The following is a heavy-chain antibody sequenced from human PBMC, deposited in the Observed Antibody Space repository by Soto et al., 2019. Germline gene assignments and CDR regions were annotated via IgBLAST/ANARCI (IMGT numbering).Heavy chain of an antibody. CDR2: INPSGGST. J-gene: IGHJ4*02. CDR3: ARTVNTFEYSGYDSPHFDY. D-gene: IGHD5-12*01. Sequence: ASVKVSCKASGYTFTSYYMHWVRQAPGQGLEWMGIINPSGGSTSYAQKFQGRVTMTRDTSTSTVYMELSSLRSEDTAVYYCARTVNTFEYSGYDSPHFDYWGQGTLVTVSS. V-gene: IGHV1-46*01. CDR1: GYTFTSYY.